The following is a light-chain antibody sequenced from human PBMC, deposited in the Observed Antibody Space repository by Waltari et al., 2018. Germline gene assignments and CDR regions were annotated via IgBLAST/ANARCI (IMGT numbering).Light chain of an antibody. CDR3: QQRYNWPPLT. J-gene: IGKJ4*01. CDR1: QTIGTY. CDR2: DAS. Sequence: VVLTQSPVTLSLSPGETATLSCRASQTIGTYLAWYQPKLGQSPRLLISDASTRATGIPAKFSGSGSGTDFTLTISGLEAEDSAIYYCQQRYNWPPLTFGGGTKVQTK. V-gene: IGKV3-11*01.